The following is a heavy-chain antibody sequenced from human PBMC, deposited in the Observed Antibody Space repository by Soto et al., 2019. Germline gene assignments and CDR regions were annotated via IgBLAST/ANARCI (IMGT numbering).Heavy chain of an antibody. J-gene: IGHJ4*02. CDR1: GGSISSSSYY. CDR2: IYYSGST. D-gene: IGHD2-15*01. V-gene: IGHV4-39*01. CDR3: ARTRLLGYCSGGSCYPNYYFDY. Sequence: ETLSLTCTVSGGSISSSSYYWGWIRQPPGKGLEWIGSIYYSGSTYYIPSLKSRVTISVDTSKNQFSLKLSSVTAADTAVYYCARTRLLGYCSGGSCYPNYYFDYWGQGTLVTVSS.